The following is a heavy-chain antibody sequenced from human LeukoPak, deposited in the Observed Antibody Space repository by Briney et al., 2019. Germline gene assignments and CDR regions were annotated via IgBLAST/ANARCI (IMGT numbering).Heavy chain of an antibody. Sequence: ASVKVSCKASGYTFTRYYMHWVSQAPGQGLEWMGWINPNSGGTNYEQKLEGRVTMTRDTSISTAYMELSRLRSDDTAVYYCARSYDILTGYYLFDYWGQGTLVTVSS. D-gene: IGHD3-9*01. CDR3: ARSYDILTGYYLFDY. CDR2: INPNSGGT. J-gene: IGHJ4*02. CDR1: GYTFTRYY. V-gene: IGHV1-2*02.